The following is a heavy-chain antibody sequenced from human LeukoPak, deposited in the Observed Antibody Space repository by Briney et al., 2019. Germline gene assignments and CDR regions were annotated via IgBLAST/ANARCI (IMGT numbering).Heavy chain of an antibody. Sequence: SETLSLTCTVSGGSISSSSYYWGWIRQPPGQGLEWIGSIYYSGSTYYNPSLKSRVTISVDTSKNQFSLKLSSVTAADTAVYYCARGIEDYGGNPNWFDPWGQGTLVTVSS. CDR2: IYYSGST. D-gene: IGHD4-23*01. V-gene: IGHV4-39*07. CDR1: GGSISSSSYY. CDR3: ARGIEDYGGNPNWFDP. J-gene: IGHJ5*02.